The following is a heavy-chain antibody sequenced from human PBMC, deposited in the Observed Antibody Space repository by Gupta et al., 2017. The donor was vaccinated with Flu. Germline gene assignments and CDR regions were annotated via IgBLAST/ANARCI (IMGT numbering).Heavy chain of an antibody. J-gene: IGHJ4*02. D-gene: IGHD6-13*01. V-gene: IGHV3-49*02. Sequence: PGKGLEWVGFIRSKAYGGTTEYAASVKGRFTISRDDSKSIAYLQMNSLKTEDTAVYYCTREYFSSSWYPFDYWGQGTLVTVSS. CDR2: IRSKAYGGTT. CDR3: TREYFSSSWYPFDY.